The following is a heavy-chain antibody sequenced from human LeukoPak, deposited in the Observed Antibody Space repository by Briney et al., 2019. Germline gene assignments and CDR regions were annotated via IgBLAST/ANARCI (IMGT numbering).Heavy chain of an antibody. CDR1: GFTFSSYA. J-gene: IGHJ4*02. Sequence: GGSLRLSCAASGFTFSSYAMHWVRQAPGKGLEWVAVISYDGSNKYYADSVKGRFTISRDNSKNTLYLQMNSLRTEDTAVYYCARIGSTAAAGPNNYWGQGTLVTVSS. CDR3: ARIGSTAAAGPNNY. CDR2: ISYDGSNK. V-gene: IGHV3-30-3*01. D-gene: IGHD6-13*01.